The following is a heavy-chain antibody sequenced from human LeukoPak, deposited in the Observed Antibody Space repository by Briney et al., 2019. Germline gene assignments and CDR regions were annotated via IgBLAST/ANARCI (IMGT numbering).Heavy chain of an antibody. J-gene: IGHJ4*02. V-gene: IGHV3-23*01. CDR1: GFTFKSYA. CDR2: IRDSGDST. Sequence: SGGSLRLSCTTSGFTFKSYAMTWVRQAPGKGLEWVSSIRDSGDSTYYTDSVKGRFTISRDNSKNTLYLQRNLLRADDTALYYCARVRGYSYANEYHFEYWGQGTLVTVSS. D-gene: IGHD5-18*01. CDR3: ARVRGYSYANEYHFEY.